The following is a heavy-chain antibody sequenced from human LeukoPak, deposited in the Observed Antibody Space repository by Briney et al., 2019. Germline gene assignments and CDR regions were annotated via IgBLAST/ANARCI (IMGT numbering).Heavy chain of an antibody. CDR2: IYTSGST. Sequence: SETLSLTCTVSGGSISSYYWSWIRQPAGKGLEWIGRIYTSGSTNYNPSLKSRVAMSVDTSKNQFSLKLSSVTAAGTAVYYCARGSRLKDTDPTSLDYWGQGTLVTVSS. D-gene: IGHD5-18*01. J-gene: IGHJ4*02. CDR1: GGSISSYY. V-gene: IGHV4-4*07. CDR3: ARGSRLKDTDPTSLDY.